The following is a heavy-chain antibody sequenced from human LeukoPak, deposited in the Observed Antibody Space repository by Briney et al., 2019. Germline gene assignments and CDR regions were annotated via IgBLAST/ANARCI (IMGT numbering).Heavy chain of an antibody. J-gene: IGHJ3*01. CDR2: ISSSSSYM. V-gene: IGHV3-21*01. CDR3: ARDLWGYCSSTSCPPY. Sequence: GGSLRLSCAASGFTFSNYSMNWVRQAPGKGLEWVSSISSSSSYMYYADSVKGRFTISRDNAKNTLYLQMNSLRAEDTAVYYCARDLWGYCSSTSCPPYWGQGTMVTVSS. CDR1: GFTFSNYS. D-gene: IGHD2-2*01.